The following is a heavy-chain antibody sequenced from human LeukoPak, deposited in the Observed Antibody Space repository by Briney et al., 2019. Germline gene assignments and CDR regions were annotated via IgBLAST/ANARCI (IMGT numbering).Heavy chain of an antibody. V-gene: IGHV3-23*01. D-gene: IGHD3-3*01. Sequence: PGGSLRLSCAASGFTFSSYAMSWVRQAPGKGLEWVSAISGSGGSTYYADSVKGRFTISRDNSKNTLYLQMNSLRAEDTAVYYCAKGEDYDFWSGFHEGAFDIWGQGTMVTVPS. CDR3: AKGEDYDFWSGFHEGAFDI. J-gene: IGHJ3*02. CDR2: ISGSGGST. CDR1: GFTFSSYA.